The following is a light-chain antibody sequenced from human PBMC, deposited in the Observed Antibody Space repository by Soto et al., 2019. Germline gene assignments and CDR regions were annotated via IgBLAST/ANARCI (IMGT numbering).Light chain of an antibody. CDR2: AAS. CDR3: QQYNNWPPVT. V-gene: IGKV3-15*01. CDR1: QSISNN. Sequence: EIVMTQSPVTLSVSPGERVTLSCRASQSISNNLAWYQQKSGQAPRLLIYAASTRVPVIPVRFSGSWSGTEFPLPICRLEPEDFAIYYCQQYNNWPPVTFGQGTRLDMK. J-gene: IGKJ5*01.